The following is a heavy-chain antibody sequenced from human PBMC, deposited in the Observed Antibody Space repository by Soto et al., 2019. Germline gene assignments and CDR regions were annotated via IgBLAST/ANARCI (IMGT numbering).Heavy chain of an antibody. CDR2: INAGNGNT. CDR1: GYTFTSYA. D-gene: IGHD3-10*01. CDR3: ARAPLRSGSYPLGP. J-gene: IGHJ5*02. V-gene: IGHV1-3*01. Sequence: ASVKVSCKASGYTFTSYAMHWVRQAPGQRLEWMGWINAGNGNTKYSQKFQGRVTITRDTSASTAYMELSSLRSEDTAVYYYARAPLRSGSYPLGPWGQGTLVTVSS.